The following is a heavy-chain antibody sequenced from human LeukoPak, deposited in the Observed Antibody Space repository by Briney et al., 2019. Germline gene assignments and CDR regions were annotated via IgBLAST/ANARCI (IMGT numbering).Heavy chain of an antibody. CDR2: INHSGST. D-gene: IGHD3-22*01. CDR3: ARRATYYYDSSGYYY. V-gene: IGHV4-34*01. CDR1: GGSFSGYY. J-gene: IGHJ4*02. Sequence: SETLSLTCAVYGGSFSGYYWSWIRQPPGKGPEWIGEINHSGSTNYNPSLKSRVTISVDTSKNQFSLKLSSVTAADTAVYYCARRATYYYDSSGYYYWGQGTLVTVSS.